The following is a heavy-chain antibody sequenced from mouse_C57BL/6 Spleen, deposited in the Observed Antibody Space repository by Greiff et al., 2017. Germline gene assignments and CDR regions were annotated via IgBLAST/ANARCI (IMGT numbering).Heavy chain of an antibody. Sequence: QLQESGPELVKPGASVKISCKASGYAFSSSWMNWVKQRPGKGLEWIGRIYPGDGDTNYNGKFKGKATLTADKSSSTAYIQLSSLTSEDSAVYFCARSYGSSSYYFDYWGQGTTLTVSS. J-gene: IGHJ2*01. D-gene: IGHD1-1*01. CDR1: GYAFSSSW. CDR3: ARSYGSSSYYFDY. CDR2: IYPGDGDT. V-gene: IGHV1-82*01.